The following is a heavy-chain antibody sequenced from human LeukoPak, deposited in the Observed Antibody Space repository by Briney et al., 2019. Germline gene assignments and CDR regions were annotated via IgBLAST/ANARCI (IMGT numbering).Heavy chain of an antibody. CDR3: ARSGSGYLRYYFDY. D-gene: IGHD5-12*01. V-gene: IGHV6-1*01. CDR2: TYYRSNWYN. Sequence: SQTLSLTCAISGDSVSSNSAAWNWIRQSPSRGLEWLGRTYYRSNWYNDYAVSVKSRITINPDTSKNQFSLKLSSVTAADTAVYYCARSGSGYLRYYFDYWGQGTLVTVSS. CDR1: GDSVSSNSAA. J-gene: IGHJ4*02.